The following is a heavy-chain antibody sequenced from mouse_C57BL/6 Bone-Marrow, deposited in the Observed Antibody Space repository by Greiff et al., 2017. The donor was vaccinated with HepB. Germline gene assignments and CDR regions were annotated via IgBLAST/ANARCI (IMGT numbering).Heavy chain of an antibody. V-gene: IGHV14-2*01. Sequence: EVQLQQSGAELVKPGASVKLSCTASGFNIKDYYMHWVKQRTEQGLEWIGRIDPEDGETKYAPKFKGKATITADTSSNTAYLQLSSLTSEDTAVYYCASYYCGGSGAMDYWGQGTSVTVSS. CDR1: GFNIKDYY. D-gene: IGHD1-1*01. J-gene: IGHJ4*01. CDR3: ASYYCGGSGAMDY. CDR2: IDPEDGET.